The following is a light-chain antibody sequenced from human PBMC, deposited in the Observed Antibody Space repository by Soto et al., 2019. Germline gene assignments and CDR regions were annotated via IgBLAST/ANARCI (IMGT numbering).Light chain of an antibody. Sequence: QSVLTQPPSASGTPGQRVTISCSGSSSNIGSNTVHWYQQLPGTAPKLLMYSNDQRPSGVPDRFSGSKSGTSASLAISGLQSEDEADYYCASWDDSLSGVVFGGGTQLTVL. CDR2: SND. CDR3: ASWDDSLSGVV. V-gene: IGLV1-44*01. J-gene: IGLJ2*01. CDR1: SSNIGSNT.